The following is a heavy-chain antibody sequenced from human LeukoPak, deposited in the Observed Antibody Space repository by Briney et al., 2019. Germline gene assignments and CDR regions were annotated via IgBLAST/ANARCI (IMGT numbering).Heavy chain of an antibody. Sequence: GGSLRLSCAASGLTFSSYGMNWVRQAPGKGLEWVSAISGSGGSTYYADSVKGRFTISRDNSENTLYLQMNSLRAEDTAVYYCTSLPNTDKDDYWGQGTLVTVSS. J-gene: IGHJ4*02. CDR2: ISGSGGST. CDR3: TSLPNTDKDDY. CDR1: GLTFSSYG. D-gene: IGHD1/OR15-1a*01. V-gene: IGHV3-23*01.